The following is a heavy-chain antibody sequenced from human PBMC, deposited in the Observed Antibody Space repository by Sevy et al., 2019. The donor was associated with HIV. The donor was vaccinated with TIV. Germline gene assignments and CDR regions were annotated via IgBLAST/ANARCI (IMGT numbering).Heavy chain of an antibody. CDR3: ARDQVAAAGTSYYYYGMDV. J-gene: IGHJ6*02. CDR2: SSSSSSTI. D-gene: IGHD6-13*01. Sequence: GGSLRLSCAASGFTFSSYSMNWVRQAPGKGLEWVSYSSSSSSTIYYADSVKGRFTISRDNAKNSLYLQMNSLRDEDTAVYYCARDQVAAAGTSYYYYGMDVWGQGTTVTVSS. CDR1: GFTFSSYS. V-gene: IGHV3-48*02.